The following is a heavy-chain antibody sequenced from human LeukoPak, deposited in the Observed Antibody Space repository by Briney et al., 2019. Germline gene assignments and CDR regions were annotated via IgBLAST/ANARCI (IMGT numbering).Heavy chain of an antibody. CDR3: ARNTGRSSGYPLDY. J-gene: IGHJ4*02. CDR1: GGSISSSNW. Sequence: SETLSLTCADSGGSISSSNWWTWVRQSPGKGLEWIGEVYHSGTTNYNPSLKSRITISIDTSRNQFSLEMRYVTAADTAVYYCARNTGRSSGYPLDYWGQGTLVTVSS. V-gene: IGHV4-4*02. D-gene: IGHD3-22*01. CDR2: VYHSGTT.